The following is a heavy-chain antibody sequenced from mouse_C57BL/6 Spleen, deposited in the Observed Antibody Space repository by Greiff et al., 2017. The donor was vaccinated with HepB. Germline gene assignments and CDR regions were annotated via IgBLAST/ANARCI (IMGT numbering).Heavy chain of an antibody. CDR3: ARYGYTPLYYFDY. D-gene: IGHD1-2*01. CDR1: GFTFTDYY. J-gene: IGHJ2*01. CDR2: IRNKANGYTT. V-gene: IGHV7-3*01. Sequence: EVQLVESGGGLVQPGGSLSLSCAASGFTFTDYYMSWVRQPPGKALEWLGFIRNKANGYTTEYSASVKGRFTISRDNSQSILYLQMNALRAEDSATYSCARYGYTPLYYFDYWGQGTTLTVSS.